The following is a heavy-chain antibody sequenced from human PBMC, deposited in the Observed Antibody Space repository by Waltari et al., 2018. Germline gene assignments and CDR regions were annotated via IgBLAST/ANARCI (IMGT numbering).Heavy chain of an antibody. CDR1: GLTFSSYW. Sequence: EVQLVESGGGLVQPGGSLRLACAASGLTFSSYWMHWLRQVPGKGLVWVSRISTDGSGANYADSVQGRFTSSRDNAKNILYLQMNSLRAEDTAVYYCARGPVSGSGSYYVGDYWGQGTLVTVSS. CDR3: ARGPVSGSGSYYVGDY. D-gene: IGHD1-26*01. J-gene: IGHJ4*02. V-gene: IGHV3-74*01. CDR2: ISTDGSGA.